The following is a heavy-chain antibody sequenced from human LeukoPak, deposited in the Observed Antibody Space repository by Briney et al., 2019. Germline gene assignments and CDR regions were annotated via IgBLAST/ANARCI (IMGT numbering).Heavy chain of an antibody. Sequence: ASVKVSCKVSGYTLTELSMHWVRQAPGKGLAWMGGFDPEDGETIYAQKFQGRVTMTEDTSTDTAYMELSSLRSEDTAVYYCATAVVTPENFDYWGQGTLVTVSS. D-gene: IGHD2-21*02. J-gene: IGHJ4*02. V-gene: IGHV1-24*01. CDR1: GYTLTELS. CDR3: ATAVVTPENFDY. CDR2: FDPEDGET.